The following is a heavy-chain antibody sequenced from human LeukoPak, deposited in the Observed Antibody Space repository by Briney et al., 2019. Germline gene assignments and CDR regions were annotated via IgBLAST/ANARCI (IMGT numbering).Heavy chain of an antibody. CDR2: INHSGST. D-gene: IGHD3-22*01. J-gene: IGHJ4*02. CDR1: GGSFSGYY. CDR3: ARGWYYDAY. Sequence: SKTLSLTCAVYGGSFSGYYWSWIRQPPGKGLEWIGEINHSGSTSYNPSLKSRVTISVDTSKNQFSLKLSSVTAADTAVYYCARGWYYDAYWGQGTLVTVSS. V-gene: IGHV4-34*01.